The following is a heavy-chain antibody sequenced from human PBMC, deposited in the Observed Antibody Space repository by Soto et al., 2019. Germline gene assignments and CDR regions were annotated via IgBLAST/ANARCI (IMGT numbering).Heavy chain of an antibody. V-gene: IGHV1-2*04. Sequence: SVKVSCKASGYTFTGYYMHWVRQAPGQGLEWMGWINPNSGGTNYAQKFQGWVTMTRDTSISTAYMELSRLRSDDTAVYYCARDRSRIAVAGYYYYYGMDVWGQGTTVTVSS. CDR3: ARDRSRIAVAGYYYYYGMDV. D-gene: IGHD6-19*01. CDR1: GYTFTGYY. J-gene: IGHJ6*02. CDR2: INPNSGGT.